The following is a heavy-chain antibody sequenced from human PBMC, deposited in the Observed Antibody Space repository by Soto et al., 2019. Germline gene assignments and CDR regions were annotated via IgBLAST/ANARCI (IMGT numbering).Heavy chain of an antibody. J-gene: IGHJ4*02. CDR1: GFTFSSYG. V-gene: IGHV3-30*18. Sequence: QVQLVESGGGVVQPGRSLRLSCAASGFTFSSYGMHWVRQAPGKGLEWVAVISYDGSNKYYADSVKGRFTISRDHSNNTQYQQLNSLKAEDTAGYYCSKDGGDYVDYWGQGARVTDCS. D-gene: IGHD3-16*01. CDR3: SKDGGDYVDY. CDR2: ISYDGSNK.